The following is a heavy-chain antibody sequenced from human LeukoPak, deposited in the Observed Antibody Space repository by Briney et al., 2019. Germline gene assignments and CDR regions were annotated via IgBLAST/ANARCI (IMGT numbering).Heavy chain of an antibody. V-gene: IGHV3-21*01. CDR1: GFTFSTYN. J-gene: IGHJ4*02. CDR3: ARDLLGWELHYFDY. Sequence: GSLRLSCAASGFTFSTYNMNWVRQAPGKGLEWVSSISGSSSYIYYADSVKGRFSISRDNAKNSLYLQMNSLRAEDTAVYYCARDLLGWELHYFDYWGQGTLVTVSS. D-gene: IGHD1-26*01. CDR2: ISGSSSYI.